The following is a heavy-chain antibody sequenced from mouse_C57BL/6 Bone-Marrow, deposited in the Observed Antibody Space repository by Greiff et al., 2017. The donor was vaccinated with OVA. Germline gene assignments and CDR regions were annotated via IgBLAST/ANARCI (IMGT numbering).Heavy chain of an antibody. CDR1: GYSITSDY. Sequence: VQLQQSGPGLAKPSQTLSLTCSVTGYSITSDYWKWIRKFPGNKLEYMGYISYSGSTYYNPSLKSRLSITRDTSKNQYYLQLNSVTTEDTATYYCARGLLPYAMDYWGQRTSVTVSS. V-gene: IGHV3-8*01. CDR2: ISYSGST. D-gene: IGHD1-1*01. J-gene: IGHJ4*01. CDR3: ARGLLPYAMDY.